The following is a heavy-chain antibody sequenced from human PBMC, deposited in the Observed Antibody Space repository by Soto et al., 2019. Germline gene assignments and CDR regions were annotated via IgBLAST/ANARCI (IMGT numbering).Heavy chain of an antibody. D-gene: IGHD3-3*01. J-gene: IGHJ5*02. CDR3: ARGPIVYDFWSGYNWFDP. V-gene: IGHV6-1*01. CDR2: TYYRSKWYN. CDR1: GDSVSSNSAA. Sequence: SQTLSLTCAISGDSVSSNSAAWSWIRQSPSRGLEWLGRTYYRSKWYNDYAVSVKSRITINPDTSKNQFSPQLNSVTPEDTAVYYCARGPIVYDFWSGYNWFDPWGQGTLVTVS.